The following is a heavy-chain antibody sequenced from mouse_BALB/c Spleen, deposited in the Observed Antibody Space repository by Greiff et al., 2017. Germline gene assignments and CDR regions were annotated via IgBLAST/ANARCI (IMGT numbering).Heavy chain of an antibody. Sequence: EVQVVESGGGLVQPGGSRKLSCAASGFTFSSFGMHWVRQAPEKGLEWVAYISSGSSTIYYADTVKGRFTISRDNPKNTLFLQMTSLRSEDTAMYYCARGDGNSYYYAMDYWGQGTSVTVSS. CDR2: ISSGSSTI. V-gene: IGHV5-17*02. J-gene: IGHJ4*01. D-gene: IGHD2-1*01. CDR1: GFTFSSFG. CDR3: ARGDGNSYYYAMDY.